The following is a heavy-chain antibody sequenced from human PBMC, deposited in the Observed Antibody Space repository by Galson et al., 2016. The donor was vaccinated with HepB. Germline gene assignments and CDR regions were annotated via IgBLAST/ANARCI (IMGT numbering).Heavy chain of an antibody. V-gene: IGHV1-8*01. CDR1: GYTFTSYD. CDR2: MNPNSGNT. CDR3: ARCLRTSSSVPAAIGY. Sequence: SVKVSCKASGYTFTSYDINWVRQATGQGLEWMGWMNPNSGNTGYAQKFQGRVTMTRNTSISTAYMELSSLRSEDTAVYYCARCLRTSSSVPAAIGYWGQGTLVTVSS. J-gene: IGHJ4*02. D-gene: IGHD2-2*01.